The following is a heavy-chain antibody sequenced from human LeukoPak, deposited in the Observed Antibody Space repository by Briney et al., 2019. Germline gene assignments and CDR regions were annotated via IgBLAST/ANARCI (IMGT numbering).Heavy chain of an antibody. J-gene: IGHJ4*02. V-gene: IGHV3-74*01. Sequence: GGSLRLSYSASGFTFSDHFMHWVRHAPGKGGVWVAHVNDEGSSTGYAYGGKGRITISRDNANNMLFLQMNGLGLEETGVYYCVRARMLTMTWYSFDHWGQGALVTVSS. D-gene: IGHD3-22*01. CDR2: VNDEGSST. CDR1: GFTFSDHF. CDR3: VRARMLTMTWYSFDH.